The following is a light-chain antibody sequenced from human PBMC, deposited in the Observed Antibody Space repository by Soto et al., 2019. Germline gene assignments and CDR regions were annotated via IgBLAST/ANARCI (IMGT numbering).Light chain of an antibody. CDR1: RAISDW. Sequence: DIQMTQSPSTLSASLGDRVTITCRASRAISDWLAWYQQRPGKAPELLIYRASRLESGVPSRFSGSGSGTEFTLTISGLQPDDFATYYCQQYNTFSFTFGQGTKLEI. CDR2: RAS. J-gene: IGKJ2*01. V-gene: IGKV1-5*03. CDR3: QQYNTFSFT.